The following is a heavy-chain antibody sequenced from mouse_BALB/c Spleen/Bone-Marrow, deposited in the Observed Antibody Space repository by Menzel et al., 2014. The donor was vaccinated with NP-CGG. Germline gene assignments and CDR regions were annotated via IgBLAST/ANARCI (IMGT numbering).Heavy chain of an antibody. J-gene: IGHJ3*01. CDR2: IDPENGNT. Sequence: EVQLQQSGAELVRPGALVKLSCKASGFNIKDYYMHWVKQRPEQGLEWIGWIDPENGNTIYDPKFQGKASITADKSSSTAYMQLSSLTSDDSAVYFCARAIYYDYDDGGPFAYWGQGTLVTVS. CDR1: GFNIKDYY. D-gene: IGHD2-4*01. V-gene: IGHV14-1*02. CDR3: ARAIYYDYDDGGPFAY.